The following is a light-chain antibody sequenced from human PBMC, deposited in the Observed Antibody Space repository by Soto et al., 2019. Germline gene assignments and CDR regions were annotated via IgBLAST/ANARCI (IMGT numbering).Light chain of an antibody. CDR2: DVS. CDR3: CSYAGSYTLV. V-gene: IGLV2-11*01. J-gene: IGLJ2*01. CDR1: SSDVGGYNY. Sequence: QPVLTQPRSVSGSPGQSVTISCTGTSSDVGGYNYVSWYQQHPGKAPKLMIYDVSKRPSGVPDRFSGSKSGNTASLTIPGLQAEDEADYYCCSYAGSYTLVFGGGTQLTVL.